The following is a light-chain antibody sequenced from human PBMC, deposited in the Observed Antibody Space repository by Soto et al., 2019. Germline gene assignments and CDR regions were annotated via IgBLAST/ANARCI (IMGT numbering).Light chain of an antibody. Sequence: QSVLTQPRSVSGPPGQSVSISCSGTSSDVGTYNYVSWYQQHPGKAPKLMIYDVSKRPSGVPDRFSGSKSGNTASLTVSGLQAEDEADYYCSSHAGSNNLVFGGGTKLTVL. J-gene: IGLJ3*02. CDR1: SSDVGTYNY. V-gene: IGLV2-11*01. CDR3: SSHAGSNNLV. CDR2: DVS.